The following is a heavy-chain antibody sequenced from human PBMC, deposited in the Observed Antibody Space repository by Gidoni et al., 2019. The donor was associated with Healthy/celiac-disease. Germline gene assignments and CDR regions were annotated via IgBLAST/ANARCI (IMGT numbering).Heavy chain of an antibody. CDR2: ISGSGGST. CDR1: GFTFSSYA. V-gene: IGHV3-23*01. Sequence: EVQLLESGGGLVQPGGSLRLSCAASGFTFSSYAMSWVRQAPGKGLDGGSAISGSGGSTYYADSVKGRFTISRDNSKNTLYLQMNSLRAEDTAVYYCAKEGYYYDSSGYYYYYMDVWGKGTTVTVSS. J-gene: IGHJ6*03. D-gene: IGHD3-22*01. CDR3: AKEGYYYDSSGYYYYYMDV.